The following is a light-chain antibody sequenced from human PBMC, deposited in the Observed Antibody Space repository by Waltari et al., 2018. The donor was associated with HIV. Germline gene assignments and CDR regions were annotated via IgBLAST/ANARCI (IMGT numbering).Light chain of an antibody. CDR1: SGHSSYV. CDR2: LNSDGSH. J-gene: IGLJ2*01. CDR3: QTWGTGIVV. V-gene: IGLV4-69*01. Sequence: QLVLTQSPSASASLGASVKLTCTLSSGHSSYVIAWHQQQPKKGPRYLMKLNSDGSHFKGVGIPDRFSGSSSGAERYLTISSLQSEDEADYYCQTWGTGIVVFGGGTKLTVL.